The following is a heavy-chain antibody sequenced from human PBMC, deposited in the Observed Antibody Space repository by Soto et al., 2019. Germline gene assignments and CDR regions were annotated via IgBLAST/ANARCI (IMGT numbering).Heavy chain of an antibody. Sequence: GGSLRLSCAASGFTFSGYGMHWVRQAPGKGLEWVAVIWYDGSNKYYADSVKGRFTISRDNSKNTLYLQMNSLRAEDTAVYYCARENYYDSSGYFDYWGQGTLVTVSS. CDR2: IWYDGSNK. J-gene: IGHJ4*02. V-gene: IGHV3-33*01. CDR3: ARENYYDSSGYFDY. D-gene: IGHD3-22*01. CDR1: GFTFSGYG.